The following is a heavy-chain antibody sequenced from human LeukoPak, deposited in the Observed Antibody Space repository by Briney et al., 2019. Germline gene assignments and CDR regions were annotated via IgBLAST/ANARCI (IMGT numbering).Heavy chain of an antibody. CDR2: IIPIFGTA. V-gene: IGHV1-69*05. CDR1: GYTFTSYG. CDR3: ARGRGYQSTL. J-gene: IGHJ3*01. Sequence: APVKVSCKASGYTFTSYGISWVRQAPGQGLEWMGGIIPIFGTANYAQKFQGRVTITTDESTSTAYMELSSLRSEDTAVYYCARGRGYQSTLWGQGTMVTVSS. D-gene: IGHD2-2*01.